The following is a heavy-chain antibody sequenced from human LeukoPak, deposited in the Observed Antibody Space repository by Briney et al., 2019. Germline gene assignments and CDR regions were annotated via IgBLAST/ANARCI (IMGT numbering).Heavy chain of an antibody. D-gene: IGHD5/OR15-5a*01. V-gene: IGHV4-39*01. Sequence: SETLSLTCTVSGDSINSSDYYWAWIPQPPGEGLEGITTIYYSESTYYNPSRQIRLTISVDSSKNQFSLKMNSVTDADTAVYYCTRHGVWDHLVHWGQGTMLTVSS. CDR2: IYYSEST. J-gene: IGHJ4*02. CDR1: GDSINSSDYY. CDR3: TRHGVWDHLVH.